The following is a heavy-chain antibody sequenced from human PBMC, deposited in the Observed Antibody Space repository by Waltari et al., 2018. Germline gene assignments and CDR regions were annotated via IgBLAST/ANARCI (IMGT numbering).Heavy chain of an antibody. D-gene: IGHD2-15*01. J-gene: IGHJ6*03. Sequence: QVQVVQSGAEVKKPGASVKVSCKVSGYTLTGFSMHWVRSVPGKGLEWMGRFDPENGKTIYAQKFQGRVTMTEDTSIDTAYMELSSLRSEDTAVYYCHLMARHIVVMAAATPSYYSYMDVWGRGTTVTVSS. CDR3: HLMARHIVVMAAATPSYYSYMDV. CDR2: FDPENGKT. CDR1: GYTLTGFS. V-gene: IGHV1-24*01.